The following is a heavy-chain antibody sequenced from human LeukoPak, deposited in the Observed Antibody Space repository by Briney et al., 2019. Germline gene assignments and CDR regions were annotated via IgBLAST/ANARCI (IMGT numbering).Heavy chain of an antibody. CDR3: ARQYYFDY. CDR2: IYPGDSDP. V-gene: IGHV5-51*01. Sequence: GESLEISCKGSGFRFNSYWNGWGRQMPGKGLEWMGIIYPGDSDPRYSPSFQGQVTISADKSISTAYLQWSSLKASDTAMYYCARQYYFDYWGQGTLVTVSS. CDR1: GFRFNSYW. J-gene: IGHJ4*02.